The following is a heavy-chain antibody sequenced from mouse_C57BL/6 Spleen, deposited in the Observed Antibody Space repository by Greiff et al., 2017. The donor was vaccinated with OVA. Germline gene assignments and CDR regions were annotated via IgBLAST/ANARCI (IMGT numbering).Heavy chain of an antibody. CDR1: GFSLTSYG. Sequence: VKLVESGPGLVQPSQSLSITCTVSGFSLTSYGVHWVRQSPGKGLEWLGVIWSGGSTDYNAAFISRLSISKDNSKSQVFFKMNSLQADDTAIYYCARNGGNYYYGSNWYFDVWGTGTTVTVSS. CDR2: IWSGGST. V-gene: IGHV2-2*01. D-gene: IGHD1-1*01. CDR3: ARNGGNYYYGSNWYFDV. J-gene: IGHJ1*03.